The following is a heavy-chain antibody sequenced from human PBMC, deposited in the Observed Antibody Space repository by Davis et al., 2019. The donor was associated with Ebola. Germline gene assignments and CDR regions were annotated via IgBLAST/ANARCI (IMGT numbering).Heavy chain of an antibody. J-gene: IGHJ4*02. D-gene: IGHD5-18*01. CDR3: VKRSGYSYNYVLDY. CDR2: ISTTGEST. CDR1: GFTVSSNH. V-gene: IGHV3-23*01. Sequence: GESLKISCTASGFTVSSNHMSWVRQAPGKGLEWVSAISTTGESTYYEDSVKGRFTISRDNSKNTLYLQMNSLRGDDTAVYYCVKRSGYSYNYVLDYWGQGTPVTVSS.